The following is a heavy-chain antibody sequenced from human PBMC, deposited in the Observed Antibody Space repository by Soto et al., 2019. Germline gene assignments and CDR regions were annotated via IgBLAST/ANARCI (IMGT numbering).Heavy chain of an antibody. V-gene: IGHV4-34*01. Sequence: QVQLQQWGAGLLKPSETLSLTCAVYGGSFSGYYWSWIRQPPGKGLEWVGEINHSGSTNYNPSLKSRVTLSVDTSMTQFSLKLSSVTAADTAVYYCARIPGYCTNGVCYTIMDVWGKGTTVTVSS. D-gene: IGHD2-8*01. CDR1: GGSFSGYY. CDR3: ARIPGYCTNGVCYTIMDV. CDR2: INHSGST. J-gene: IGHJ6*03.